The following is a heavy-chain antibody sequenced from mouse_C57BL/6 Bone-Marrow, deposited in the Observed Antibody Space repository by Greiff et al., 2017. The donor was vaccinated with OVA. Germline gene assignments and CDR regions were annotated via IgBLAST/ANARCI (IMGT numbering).Heavy chain of an antibody. CDR1: GYTFTDYE. J-gene: IGHJ4*01. Sequence: VQLQQSGAELVRPGASVTLSCKASGYTFTDYEMHWVKQTPVHGLEWIGAIDPETGGTAYNQKFKGKAILTADKSSSTAYMELRSLTSEDSAVYYCTREGYDGSFYAMDYWGQGTSVTVSS. CDR2: IDPETGGT. V-gene: IGHV1-15*01. D-gene: IGHD2-3*01. CDR3: TREGYDGSFYAMDY.